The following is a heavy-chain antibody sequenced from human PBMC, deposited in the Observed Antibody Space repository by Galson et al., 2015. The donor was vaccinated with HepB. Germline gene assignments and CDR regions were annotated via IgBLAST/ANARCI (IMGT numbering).Heavy chain of an antibody. Sequence: SLRLSCAASGFTLNGYSLDWVRQAPGQGLECLSYISSSRSTTIYYADSVKGRFTISRDNAKSSLYLQMNSLRAEDTAVYYCARERGSIFSQLYYFDYWGQGALVTVSS. D-gene: IGHD3-16*01. V-gene: IGHV3-48*04. CDR3: ARERGSIFSQLYYFDY. CDR1: GFTLNGYS. J-gene: IGHJ4*02. CDR2: ISSSRSTTI.